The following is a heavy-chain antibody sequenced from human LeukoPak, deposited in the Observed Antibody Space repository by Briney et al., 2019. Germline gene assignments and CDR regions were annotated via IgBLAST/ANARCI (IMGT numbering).Heavy chain of an antibody. CDR1: GIILSSYW. J-gene: IGHJ5*02. Sequence: KAGGSLRLSCAASGIILSSYWMSWVRQAPGKGLEWVANIKQDGSEKWYVDSVKGRFTISRDNSRNTLYLQMNSLRAEDTAVYYCAKGSSTQSLFDPWGQGTLVTVSS. V-gene: IGHV3-7*03. CDR2: IKQDGSEK. CDR3: AKGSSTQSLFDP.